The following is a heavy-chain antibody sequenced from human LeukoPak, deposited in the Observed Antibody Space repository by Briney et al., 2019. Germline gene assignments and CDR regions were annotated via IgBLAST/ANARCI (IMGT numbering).Heavy chain of an antibody. J-gene: IGHJ6*03. V-gene: IGHV3-66*02. Sequence: GGSLRLSCAASGFTFSSNYMSWVRQAPGKGVERVSVIYSGGSTYYSDCVKGRFTISRDKSKKTIYLIMNSLRAEDTAVCYCARAVRLNRFLEWFAMDVWGKGTTVTVSS. CDR2: IYSGGST. CDR3: ARAVRLNRFLEWFAMDV. D-gene: IGHD3-3*01. CDR1: GFTFSSNY.